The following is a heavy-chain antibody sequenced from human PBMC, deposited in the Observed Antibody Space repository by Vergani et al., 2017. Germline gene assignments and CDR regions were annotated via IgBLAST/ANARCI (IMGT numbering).Heavy chain of an antibody. V-gene: IGHV3-48*01. J-gene: IGHJ4*02. CDR2: INSGSSTI. Sequence: EVQLVESGGGLVQPGGSLRLSCAASGFTFSTYSMNWVRQAPGKGLEWVSYINSGSSTIYYADSVKGRFTISRDNAKNSLYLQMNSLRAEDTAVYYCARDAYGDYYFDYWGQGTLVTVSS. D-gene: IGHD4-17*01. CDR1: GFTFSTYS. CDR3: ARDAYGDYYFDY.